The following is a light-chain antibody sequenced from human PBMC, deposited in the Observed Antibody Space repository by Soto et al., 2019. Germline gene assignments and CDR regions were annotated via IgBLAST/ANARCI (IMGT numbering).Light chain of an antibody. CDR3: HQYDHWPQT. CDR2: GAS. J-gene: IGKJ1*01. V-gene: IGKV3-15*01. Sequence: EVVMTPSPATLSVSPGERATLSCGASQSVRSYLAWYQQKPGQAPRLLIHGASTRAPVIPARFSGSGSGTDFTLTISSLQSEYFAVYYFHQYDHWPQTFGQGTKVDIK. CDR1: QSVRSY.